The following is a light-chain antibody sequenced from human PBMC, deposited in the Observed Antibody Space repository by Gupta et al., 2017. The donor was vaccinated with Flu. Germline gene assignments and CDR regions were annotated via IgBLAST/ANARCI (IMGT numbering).Light chain of an antibody. CDR1: SGSIEDYY. V-gene: IGLV6-57*01. Sequence: KVTISCTRSSGSIEDYYVQWYQQRPVSSPNTVIYEGSRRPSGVPDRFSGAVDSSSNSASLTIAVRKTEDEDDYYWQSYDFSSRVFGGGTKLTVL. CDR3: QSYDFSSRV. CDR2: EGS. J-gene: IGLJ3*02.